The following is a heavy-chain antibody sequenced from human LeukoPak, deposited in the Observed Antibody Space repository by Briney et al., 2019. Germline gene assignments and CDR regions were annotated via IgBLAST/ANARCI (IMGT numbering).Heavy chain of an antibody. Sequence: ASVTVSCKASGYTFTSYGISWARQAPGQGLEWMGWISAYNGNTNYAQKLQGRVTMTTDTSTSTAYMELRSLRSDDTAVYYCARIRPTITMVRGFDYWGQGTLVTVSS. CDR1: GYTFTSYG. CDR2: ISAYNGNT. J-gene: IGHJ4*02. CDR3: ARIRPTITMVRGFDY. D-gene: IGHD3-10*01. V-gene: IGHV1-18*01.